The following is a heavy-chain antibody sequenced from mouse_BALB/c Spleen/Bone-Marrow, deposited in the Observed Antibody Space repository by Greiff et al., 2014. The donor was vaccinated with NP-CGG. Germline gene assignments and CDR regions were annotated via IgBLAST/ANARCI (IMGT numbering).Heavy chain of an antibody. J-gene: IGHJ4*01. V-gene: IGHV3-1*02. Sequence: VQLQQPGPDLVKPSQSLSLTFTVTGYSITSYYSWHWIRQFPGNKLEWMGYIHYSGTTVYNPSPKSRISITRDTSNNQFFLQLNSVTTEDTATYYWARFAGTPYTMDYWGQGTSVTVSS. D-gene: IGHD4-1*01. CDR3: ARFAGTPYTMDY. CDR2: IHYSGTT. CDR1: GYSITSYYS.